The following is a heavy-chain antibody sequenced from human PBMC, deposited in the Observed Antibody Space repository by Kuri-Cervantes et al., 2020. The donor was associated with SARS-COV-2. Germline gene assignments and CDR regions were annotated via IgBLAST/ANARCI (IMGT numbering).Heavy chain of an antibody. CDR3: ARAFSSSWYLDV. Sequence: GESLKISCAASGFTFSSYSMNWVRQAPGKGLEWVANIKQDGSEKYYMDSLKGRFIISRDNAKNSLYLQMNSLRSEDTAVYYCARAFSSSWYLDVWGKGTTVTVSS. J-gene: IGHJ6*03. CDR1: GFTFSSYS. CDR2: IKQDGSEK. V-gene: IGHV3-7*03. D-gene: IGHD6-13*01.